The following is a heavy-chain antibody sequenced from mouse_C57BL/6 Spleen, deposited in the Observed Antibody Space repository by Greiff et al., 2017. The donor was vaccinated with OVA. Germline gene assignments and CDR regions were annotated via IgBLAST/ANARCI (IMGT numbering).Heavy chain of an antibody. CDR2: INPNNGGT. J-gene: IGHJ2*01. V-gene: IGHV1-26*01. CDR3: ARYSYDYDEGNFDY. Sequence: EVQLQQSGPELVKPGASVKISCKASGYTFTDYYMNWVKQSHGKSLEWIGDINPNNGGTSYNQKFKGKATLTVAKSSSTAYMELRSLTSEDSAVYDCARYSYDYDEGNFDYWGQGTTLTVSS. CDR1: GYTFTDYY. D-gene: IGHD2-4*01.